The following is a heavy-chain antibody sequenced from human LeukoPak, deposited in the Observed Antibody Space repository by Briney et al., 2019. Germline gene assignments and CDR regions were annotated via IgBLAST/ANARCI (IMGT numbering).Heavy chain of an antibody. D-gene: IGHD2-2*02. V-gene: IGHV4-30-2*01. CDR1: GGSISSGGYY. J-gene: IGHJ4*02. CDR2: IYHSGST. Sequence: SQTLSLTCTVPGGSISSGGYYWSWIRQPPGKGLEWIGYIYHSGSTYYNPSLKSRVTISVDRSKNQFSLKLSSVTAADTAVYYCAKIDGRRTTDCSSTSCYTSDDYWGQGTLVTVSS. CDR3: AKIDGRRTTDCSSTSCYTSDDY.